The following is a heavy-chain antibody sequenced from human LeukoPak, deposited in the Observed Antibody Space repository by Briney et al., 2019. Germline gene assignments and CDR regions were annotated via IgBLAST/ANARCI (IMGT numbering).Heavy chain of an antibody. Sequence: SETLSLTCAVYGGSFSGYYWSLIRQPPGKGLEWIGEINHSGSTNYNPSLKSRVTISVDTSKNQFSLKLSSVTAADTAVYYCARTLNYYGSGSYLGYWGQGTLVTVSS. J-gene: IGHJ4*02. CDR3: ARTLNYYGSGSYLGY. V-gene: IGHV4-34*01. CDR1: GGSFSGYY. D-gene: IGHD3-10*01. CDR2: INHSGST.